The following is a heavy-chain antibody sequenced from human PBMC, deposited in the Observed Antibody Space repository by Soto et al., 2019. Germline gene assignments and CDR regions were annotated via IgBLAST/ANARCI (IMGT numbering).Heavy chain of an antibody. Sequence: SVKVSCKASGGTFSSYTISWVRQAPGQGLEWMGRIIPNHGITNYAQKFQGRVTMTTDKSTSTAYMELRSLRSDDTAVYYCARDGPYGSGSYYTPFGFDYWGQGTLVTVSS. J-gene: IGHJ4*02. CDR2: IIPNHGIT. CDR3: ARDGPYGSGSYYTPFGFDY. D-gene: IGHD3-10*01. V-gene: IGHV1-69*04. CDR1: GGTFSSYT.